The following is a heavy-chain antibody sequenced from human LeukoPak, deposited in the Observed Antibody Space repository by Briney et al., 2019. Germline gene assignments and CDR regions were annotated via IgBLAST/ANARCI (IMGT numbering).Heavy chain of an antibody. CDR1: GYTFTSYY. V-gene: IGHV1-46*01. D-gene: IGHD4-23*01. CDR2: INPSGGST. J-gene: IGHJ4*02. CDR3: ASGRTVITPFDYFDY. Sequence: ASVKVSCKASGYTFTSYYIHWVRQAPGQGLEWMGLINPSGGSTNYAQKFQGRVTITADKSTSTAYMELSSLRSEDTAVYYCASGRTVITPFDYFDYWGQGTLVTASS.